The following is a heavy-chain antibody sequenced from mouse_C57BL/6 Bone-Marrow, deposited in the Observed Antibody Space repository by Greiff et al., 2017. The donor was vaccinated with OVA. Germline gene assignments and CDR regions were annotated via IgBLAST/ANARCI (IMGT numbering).Heavy chain of an antibody. CDR2: IDPSDSYT. CDR3: AREWLLRFAY. D-gene: IGHD2-3*01. CDR1: GYTFTSYW. Sequence: QVQLQQPGAELVMPGASVKLSCKASGYTFTSYWMHWVKQRPGQGLEWIGEIDPSDSYTNYNQKFKGKSTLTVDKSSSTAYMQLSSLTSEDSAVYYCAREWLLRFAYWGQGTTLTVSS. V-gene: IGHV1-69*01. J-gene: IGHJ2*01.